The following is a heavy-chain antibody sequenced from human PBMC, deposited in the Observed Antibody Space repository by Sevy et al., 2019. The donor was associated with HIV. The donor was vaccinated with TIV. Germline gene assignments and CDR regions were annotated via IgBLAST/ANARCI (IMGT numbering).Heavy chain of an antibody. J-gene: IGHJ6*02. V-gene: IGHV5-51*01. CDR1: GYSFTSYW. CDR3: ARHKRYCSGGSCYYYYGMDV. Sequence: GESLKISCKGSGYSFTSYWIGWVRQMPGKGLEWMGIIYPGDSDTRYSPSFQGQVTISADKSISTAYLRWSSLKASDTAMYYCARHKRYCSGGSCYYYYGMDVWGQGTTVTVSS. D-gene: IGHD2-15*01. CDR2: IYPGDSDT.